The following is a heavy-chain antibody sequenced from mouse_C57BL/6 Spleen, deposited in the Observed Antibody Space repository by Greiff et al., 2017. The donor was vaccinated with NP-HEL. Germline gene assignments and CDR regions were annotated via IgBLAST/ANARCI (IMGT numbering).Heavy chain of an antibody. CDR3: WILLSGRGKTRRVATAKTLEEAMDLRGLVRRHTTGSSVSLEC. V-gene: IGHV6-6*02. CDR1: GFTFSNYW. J-gene: IGHJ2*01. CDR2: IRLKCDDYVI. Sequence: EVQLQESGGGLVQPGGSMKLSCVASGFTFSNYWMNWVRQSPEKGLEWVAEIRLKCDDYVIHYAESVQGSVTISRDDSKSSVYLQMNNLRAEDTGSYDCWILLSGRGKTRRVATAKTLEEAMDLRGLVRRHTTGSSVSLECRG. D-gene: IGHD4-1*02.